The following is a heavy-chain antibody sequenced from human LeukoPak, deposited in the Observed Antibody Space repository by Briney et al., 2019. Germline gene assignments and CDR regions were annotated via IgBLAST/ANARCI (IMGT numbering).Heavy chain of an antibody. CDR1: GFTFSSYG. V-gene: IGHV3-33*01. Sequence: GGSLRLSCAASGFTFSSYGMHWVRQAPGKGLEGVAVIWYDGSNKYYADSVNGRFTISRDNSKNTLYLQMNSLRAEDTAVYYCARGTWYYYDSSGYPGMDVWGQGTTVTVSS. D-gene: IGHD3-22*01. CDR2: IWYDGSNK. CDR3: ARGTWYYYDSSGYPGMDV. J-gene: IGHJ6*02.